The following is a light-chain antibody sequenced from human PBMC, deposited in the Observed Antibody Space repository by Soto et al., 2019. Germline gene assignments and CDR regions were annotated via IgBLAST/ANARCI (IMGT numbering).Light chain of an antibody. V-gene: IGKV1-5*03. CDR3: QQYNSSQWT. Sequence: DIQMTQSPSTLSASVGDRVTITCRASQSISSWLAWYQQKPGKAPKILIYEASSLESGVPSRFSGSGSGTEFTLTISSLQPDDFAAYYCQQYNSSQWTFGQGTKVESK. CDR1: QSISSW. CDR2: EAS. J-gene: IGKJ1*01.